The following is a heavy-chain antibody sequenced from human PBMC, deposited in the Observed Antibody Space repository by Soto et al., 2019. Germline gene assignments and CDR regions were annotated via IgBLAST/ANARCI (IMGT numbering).Heavy chain of an antibody. D-gene: IGHD2-15*01. CDR2: IYYSGST. CDR1: GGSISSGGYY. V-gene: IGHV4-31*03. Sequence: SETLSLTCTVSGGSISSGGYYWSWIRQHPGKGLEWIGYIYYSGSTYYNPSLKSRVTISVDTSKNQFSLKLSSVTAADTAVYYCARGGYCSGGSCYFFDYWGQGTLVTVSS. CDR3: ARGGYCSGGSCYFFDY. J-gene: IGHJ4*02.